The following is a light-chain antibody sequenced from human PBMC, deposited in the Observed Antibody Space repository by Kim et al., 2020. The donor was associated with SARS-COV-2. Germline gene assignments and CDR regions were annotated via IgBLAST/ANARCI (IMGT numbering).Light chain of an antibody. CDR2: DVR. Sequence: QSALTQPVSMSGSPGQSITISCSGTSADIGNSNTVSWYQQHSGEAPRLIIYDVRDRPSGVSTRFSGSKSANMASLTISGLRSEDEADYYCCSTINNLDYVFGSGTRVTVL. CDR3: CSTINNLDYV. CDR1: SADIGNSNT. J-gene: IGLJ1*01. V-gene: IGLV2-14*03.